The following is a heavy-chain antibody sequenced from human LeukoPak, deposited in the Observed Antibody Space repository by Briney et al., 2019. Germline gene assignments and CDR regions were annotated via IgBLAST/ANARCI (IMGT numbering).Heavy chain of an antibody. Sequence: SETLSLTCTVSGGSISSYYWSWIRQPAGKGLEWIGRIYTSGSTNYNPSLKSRVTISVDTSKNHFSLRLSSVTAADTAVYYCATTQWLVRKGSFDFWGQGTLVTVSS. CDR1: GGSISSYY. J-gene: IGHJ4*02. D-gene: IGHD6-19*01. CDR2: IYTSGST. V-gene: IGHV4-4*07. CDR3: ATTQWLVRKGSFDF.